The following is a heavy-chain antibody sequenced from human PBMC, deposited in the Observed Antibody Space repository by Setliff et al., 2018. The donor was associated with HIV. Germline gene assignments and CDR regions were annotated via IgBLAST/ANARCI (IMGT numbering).Heavy chain of an antibody. V-gene: IGHV1-18*01. D-gene: IGHD6-19*01. Sequence: ASVKVSCKASGYTYTNCAISWVRQAPGQGLEWMGYVSAYNANTNYAQNFRGRVTMTTDTSTTTVSMELRSLRADYTALHYCARHYTGGWHLEFFDMWGQGTMVTVSS. CDR1: GYTYTNCA. CDR2: VSAYNANT. CDR3: ARHYTGGWHLEFFDM. J-gene: IGHJ3*02.